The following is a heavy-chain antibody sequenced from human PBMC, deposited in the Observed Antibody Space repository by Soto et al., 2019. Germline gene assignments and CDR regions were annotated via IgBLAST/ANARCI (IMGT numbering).Heavy chain of an antibody. D-gene: IGHD3-10*01. V-gene: IGHV1-69*02. J-gene: IGHJ6*02. CDR3: AGFRGSYGMDV. CDR2: IIHILGIA. CDR1: GGTFISYT. Sequence: QVQRVQSGAEVKKPGSSGKVSCNASGGTFISYTISWVRQAPGQGLEWLGRIIHILGIANYEQKFKGRVTINADNTTTTANMELSSLRYEDTAVYYCAGFRGSYGMDVWGQGTTVTLS.